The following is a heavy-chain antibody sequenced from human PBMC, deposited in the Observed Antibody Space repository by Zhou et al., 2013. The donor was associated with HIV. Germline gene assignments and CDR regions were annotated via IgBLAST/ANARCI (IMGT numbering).Heavy chain of an antibody. CDR2: INPKSGGT. CDR3: AKVRTGKFDRWDSFDV. Sequence: QVHLLQSGAEVKKPGASVQVSCQASGYNFRDYYMHWVRRAPGQGLEWMGWINPKSGGTNYAQNFQGRVTMTRDTAISTVYMDLSSLNSNDTALYYCAKVRTGKFDRWDSFDVWGQGTLVSVSS. D-gene: IGHD1-1*01. CDR1: GYNFRDYY. V-gene: IGHV1-2*02. J-gene: IGHJ3*01.